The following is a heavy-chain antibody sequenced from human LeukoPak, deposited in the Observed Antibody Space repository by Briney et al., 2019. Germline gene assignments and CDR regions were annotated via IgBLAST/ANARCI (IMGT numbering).Heavy chain of an antibody. V-gene: IGHV3-48*01. Sequence: GGSLRLSCAASGFTFSSYSMNWVRQAPGKGLEWVSYISSRSSTIYYADSVKGRITVSRDNAKNSLYLQMNSLRPDDTAIYYCARGIQSRLYDSRVYYPYWGQGTLVTVCS. CDR2: ISSRSSTI. CDR3: ARGIQSRLYDSRVYYPY. D-gene: IGHD3-22*01. J-gene: IGHJ4*02. CDR1: GFTFSSYS.